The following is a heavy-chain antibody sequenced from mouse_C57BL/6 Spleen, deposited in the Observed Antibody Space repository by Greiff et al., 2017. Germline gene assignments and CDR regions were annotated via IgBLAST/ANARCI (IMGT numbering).Heavy chain of an antibody. CDR3: AKGGYGYYAMDY. V-gene: IGHV1-82*01. CDR2: IYPGDGDT. Sequence: QVQLQQSGPELVKPGASVKISCKASGYAFSSSWMNWVKQRPGKGLEWIGRIYPGDGDTNYNGKFKGKATLTADKSSSTAYMQLSSLTSEDSAVYFCAKGGYGYYAMDYWGQGTSVTVSS. CDR1: GYAFSSSW. J-gene: IGHJ4*01. D-gene: IGHD1-1*02.